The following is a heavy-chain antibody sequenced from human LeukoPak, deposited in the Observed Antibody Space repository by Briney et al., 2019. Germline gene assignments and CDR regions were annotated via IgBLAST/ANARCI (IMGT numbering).Heavy chain of an antibody. J-gene: IGHJ6*02. D-gene: IGHD3-3*01. CDR3: ARVDPYYFWSGYSDLGWGLDV. Sequence: AGGSLRLSCVASEFTFSSFWMTWVRQAPGQGLEWVANIKQDGSEKYYVDSVKGRFTISRDNDKNSVFLEMNSLRAEDTAVYYCARVDPYYFWSGYSDLGWGLDVWGQGTTVTVSS. CDR2: IKQDGSEK. CDR1: EFTFSSFW. V-gene: IGHV3-7*03.